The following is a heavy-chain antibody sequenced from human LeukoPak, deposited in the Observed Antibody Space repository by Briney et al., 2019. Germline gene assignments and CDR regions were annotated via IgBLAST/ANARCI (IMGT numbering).Heavy chain of an antibody. V-gene: IGHV1-69*05. CDR1: GGTFSSYA. J-gene: IGHJ4*02. CDR3: ARGRGLNYYDSSGYGY. D-gene: IGHD3-22*01. Sequence: SVKVSCKASGGTFSSYAISWVRQAPGQGLEWMGGIIPIFGTANYAQKFQGRVTITTDESASTAYMELSSLRSEDTAVYYCARGRGLNYYDSSGYGYWGQGTLVTVSS. CDR2: IIPIFGTA.